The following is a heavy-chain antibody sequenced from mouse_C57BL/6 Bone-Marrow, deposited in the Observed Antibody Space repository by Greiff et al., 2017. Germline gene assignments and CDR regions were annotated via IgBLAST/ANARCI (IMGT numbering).Heavy chain of an antibody. J-gene: IGHJ2*01. CDR2: INPSNGGT. D-gene: IGHD2-3*01. Sequence: VQLQQPGTELVKPGASVKLSCKASGYTFTSYWMHWVKQRPGQGLEWIGNINPSNGGTNYNEKFKSKATLTVDKSSSTAYMQLSRLTSEDSAVYYCARVDGYLYYFDYWGQGTTLTVSS. CDR1: GYTFTSYW. V-gene: IGHV1-53*01. CDR3: ARVDGYLYYFDY.